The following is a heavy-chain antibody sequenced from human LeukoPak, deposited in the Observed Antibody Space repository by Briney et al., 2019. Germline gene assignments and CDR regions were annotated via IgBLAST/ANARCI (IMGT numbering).Heavy chain of an antibody. V-gene: IGHV3-72*01. CDR3: ARRTIDPYYYYMDV. CDR2: TRNKANSYTT. CDR1: GFTFSDHY. Sequence: GGSLRLSCAASGFTFSDHYMDWVRQAPGKGLEWVGRTRNKANSYTTEYAASVKGRFTISRDDSKNSLYLQMNSLRAEDTAVYYCARRTIDPYYYYMDVWGKGTTVTVSS. J-gene: IGHJ6*03.